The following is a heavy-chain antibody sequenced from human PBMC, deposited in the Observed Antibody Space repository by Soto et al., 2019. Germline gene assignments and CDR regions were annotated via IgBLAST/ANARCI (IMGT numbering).Heavy chain of an antibody. V-gene: IGHV4-59*01. CDR2: IYYSGST. CDR1: GGSISSYY. CDR3: ARSEGYDFYFDY. J-gene: IGHJ4*02. D-gene: IGHD5-12*01. Sequence: SETLSLTCTVSGGSISSYYWSWIRQPPGKGLEWIGYIYYSGSTNYNPSLKSRVTISVDTSKNQFSLKLSSVTAADTAVYYCARSEGYDFYFDYWGQGTLVTVSS.